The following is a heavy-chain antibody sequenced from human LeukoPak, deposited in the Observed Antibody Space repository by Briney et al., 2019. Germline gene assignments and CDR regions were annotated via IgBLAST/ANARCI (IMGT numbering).Heavy chain of an antibody. CDR1: GGSISSYY. J-gene: IGHJ3*02. D-gene: IGHD3-16*01. Sequence: SETLSLTCTVSGGSISSYYWSWIRQPPGKGLEWTGYIYYSGSTNYNPSLKSRVTMSVDTSKNQFSLKLSSVTAADTAVYYCARASVGGLAAFDIWGQGTMVTVSS. V-gene: IGHV4-59*12. CDR2: IYYSGST. CDR3: ARASVGGLAAFDI.